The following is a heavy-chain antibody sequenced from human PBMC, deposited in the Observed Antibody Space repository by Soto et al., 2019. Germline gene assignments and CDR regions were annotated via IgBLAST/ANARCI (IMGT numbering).Heavy chain of an antibody. D-gene: IGHD2-15*01. CDR2: INPSGGST. J-gene: IGHJ4*02. Sequence: ASVKVSCKASGYTFTSYYMHWVRQAPGQGLEWMGIINPSGGSTSYAQKFQGRVTMTRDTSTSTVYMELSRLRSDDTAVYYCARTRGGPNVFDYWGQGTLVTVSS. V-gene: IGHV1-46*01. CDR3: ARTRGGPNVFDY. CDR1: GYTFTSYY.